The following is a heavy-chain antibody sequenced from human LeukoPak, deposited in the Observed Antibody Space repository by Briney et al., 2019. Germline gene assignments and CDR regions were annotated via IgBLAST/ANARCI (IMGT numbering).Heavy chain of an antibody. CDR3: ARVRNSGFPSVEP. J-gene: IGHJ5*02. Sequence: GASVKVSCKASGYTFTGYYMHWVRQAPGQGLEWMGWINPNSGGTNYAQKLQGRVTMTTDTPTRTAYMDLRSLRPDDPAVHYCARVRNSGFPSVEPWGPGTLVTVSS. CDR1: GYTFTGYY. V-gene: IGHV1-2*02. CDR2: INPNSGGT. D-gene: IGHD6-25*01.